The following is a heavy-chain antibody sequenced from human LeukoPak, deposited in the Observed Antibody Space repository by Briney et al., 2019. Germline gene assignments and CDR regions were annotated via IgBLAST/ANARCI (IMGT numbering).Heavy chain of an antibody. CDR3: ARGGMATITGGASFDY. CDR2: IIPIFGTA. V-gene: IGHV1-69*06. J-gene: IGHJ4*02. CDR1: GGTFSSYA. D-gene: IGHD5-24*01. Sequence: ASVKVSCKASGGTFSSYAISWVRQAPGQGLEWMGGIIPIFGTANYAQKFQGRVTITADKSTSTAYMELSSLRSEDTAAYYCARGGMATITGGASFDYWGQGTLVTVSS.